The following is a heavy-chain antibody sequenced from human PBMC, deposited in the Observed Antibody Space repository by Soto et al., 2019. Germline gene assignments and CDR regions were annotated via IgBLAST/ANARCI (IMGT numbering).Heavy chain of an antibody. CDR3: ARDNNWQPDY. Sequence: EVQLVESGGGLVQPGGSLRLSCAASGFTFSPYWIHWVRQAPGRGLVWVSRINGDGSDTNYADSVKGRFIISRDNAKNTVYLQMNSLRADDTAVYYCARDNNWQPDYWGQGTLVTVSS. CDR1: GFTFSPYW. CDR2: INGDGSDT. J-gene: IGHJ4*02. D-gene: IGHD1-20*01. V-gene: IGHV3-74*01.